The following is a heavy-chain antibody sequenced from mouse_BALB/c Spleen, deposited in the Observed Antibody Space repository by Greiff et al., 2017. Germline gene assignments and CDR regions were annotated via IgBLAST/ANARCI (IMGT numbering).Heavy chain of an antibody. CDR1: GFTFSSYT. V-gene: IGHV5-12-2*01. D-gene: IGHD2-4*01. J-gene: IGHJ3*01. CDR3: ASSSTMITTPFAY. CDR2: ISNGGGST. Sequence: EVQLVESGGGLVQPGGSLKLSCAASGFTFSSYTMSWVRQTPEKRLEWVAYISNGGGSTYYPDTVKGRFTISRDNAKNTLYLQMSSLKSEDTAMYYCASSSTMITTPFAYWGQGTLVTVSA.